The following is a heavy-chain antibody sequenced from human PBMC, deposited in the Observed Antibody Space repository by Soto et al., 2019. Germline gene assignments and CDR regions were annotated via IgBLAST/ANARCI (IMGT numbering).Heavy chain of an antibody. CDR2: INHSGST. J-gene: IGHJ4*02. CDR1: GGSFSGYY. Sequence: SETLSLPCAVYGGSFSGYYWTWIRQPPGTGLEWIGEINHSGSTNYNPSLKSRVTISVDTSKNQLSLKLTSVTAADTAVYYCARDKITGLFDYWGQGTLVTVSS. CDR3: ARDKITGLFDY. D-gene: IGHD2-8*02. V-gene: IGHV4-34*01.